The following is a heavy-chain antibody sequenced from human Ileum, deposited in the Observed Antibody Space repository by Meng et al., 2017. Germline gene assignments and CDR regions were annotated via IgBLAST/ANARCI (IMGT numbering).Heavy chain of an antibody. CDR2: TYYRSKWYN. V-gene: IGHV6-1*01. CDR3: VRGQHSAFDI. Sequence: SQTLSLTCAISGDTFSRNSVAWNWIRQSPSRGLEWLGRTYYRSKWYNDYAVSVKSRITINPDTSKNQCYLQLNAVTPEDKAVYYCVRGQHSAFDIWGQGTMVTVSS. CDR1: GDTFSRNSVA. J-gene: IGHJ3*02.